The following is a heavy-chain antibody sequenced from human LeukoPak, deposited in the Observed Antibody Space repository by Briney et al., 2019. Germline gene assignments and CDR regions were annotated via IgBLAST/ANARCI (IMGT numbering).Heavy chain of an antibody. V-gene: IGHV3-7*01. D-gene: IGHD2-21*02. J-gene: IGHJ4*02. Sequence: GGSLRLSCAASGLTFSNAWMSWVRQAPGKGLEWLANIKEDGSKKYYVDSVKGRFTISRDNAKNSLFLQMNSLRNEDTAVYYCVRDAVTAYWGQGTLVTVSS. CDR2: IKEDGSKK. CDR1: GLTFSNAW. CDR3: VRDAVTAY.